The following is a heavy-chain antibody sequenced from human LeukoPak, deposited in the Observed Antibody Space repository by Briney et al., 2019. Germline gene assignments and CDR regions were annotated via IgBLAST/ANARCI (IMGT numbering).Heavy chain of an antibody. V-gene: IGHV4-4*07. Sequence: SETLSLTCTVSGGSISSYYWSWIRQPAGKGLEWIGRIYTSGSTNYNPSLKSRVTISVDTSKNQFSLKLSSVTAADTAVYYCARHGADYYDSSDYYLALTWFDPWGQGTLVTVSS. D-gene: IGHD3-22*01. CDR1: GGSISSYY. CDR2: IYTSGST. J-gene: IGHJ5*02. CDR3: ARHGADYYDSSDYYLALTWFDP.